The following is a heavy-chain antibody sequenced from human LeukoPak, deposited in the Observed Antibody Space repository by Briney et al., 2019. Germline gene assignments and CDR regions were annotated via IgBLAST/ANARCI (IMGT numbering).Heavy chain of an antibody. J-gene: IGHJ5*02. Sequence: SETLSLTCTVSGGSISSYYWSWIRQPPGKGLEWIGYIYYSGSTNYNPSLKSRVTISVDTSKNQFSQKLSSVTAADTAVYYCARGLGGSSWFNWFDPWGQGTLVTVSS. CDR3: ARGLGGSSWFNWFDP. CDR2: IYYSGST. V-gene: IGHV4-59*01. D-gene: IGHD6-13*01. CDR1: GGSISSYY.